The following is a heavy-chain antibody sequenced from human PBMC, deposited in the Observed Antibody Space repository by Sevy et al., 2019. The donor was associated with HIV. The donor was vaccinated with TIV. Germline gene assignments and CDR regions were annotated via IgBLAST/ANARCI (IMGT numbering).Heavy chain of an antibody. D-gene: IGHD2-2*01. CDR1: GFTFGGYA. Sequence: GGSLRLSCAASGFTFGGYAMAWVRQAPGKGLKSVSAISGTGETTYYTDSVKGRFTISRDNSNNIMYLQMNSLRGEDTAVYYCAKRPVSYCSGATCSLDHWGPRTLVTVSS. CDR2: ISGTGETT. V-gene: IGHV3-23*01. CDR3: AKRPVSYCSGATCSLDH. J-gene: IGHJ5*02.